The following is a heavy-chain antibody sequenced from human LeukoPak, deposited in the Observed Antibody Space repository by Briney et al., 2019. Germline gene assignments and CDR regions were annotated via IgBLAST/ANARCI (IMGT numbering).Heavy chain of an antibody. J-gene: IGHJ4*02. Sequence: PSETLSLTCTVSGGSISTSGYYWGWIRRPPGMGLEWIGTIDYTGRTYYGSSLKSRVTISLETSKTQFSLRVSSVTAADTAVYYCVRDRGNHVTDHWGQGTLVTVSS. D-gene: IGHD1-14*01. CDR3: VRDRGNHVTDH. CDR2: IDYTGRT. CDR1: GGSISTSGYY. V-gene: IGHV4-39*07.